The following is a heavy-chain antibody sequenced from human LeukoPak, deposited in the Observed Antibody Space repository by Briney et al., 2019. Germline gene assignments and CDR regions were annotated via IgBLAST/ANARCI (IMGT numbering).Heavy chain of an antibody. D-gene: IGHD3-22*01. V-gene: IGHV4-38-2*02. CDR1: GYSISSGYY. Sequence: KPSETLSLTCTVSGYSISSGYYWGWIRQPPGKGLEWIGIIYHSGSSYYNPSLKSRITISVETSKNQFSLKLSSVTAADTAVYYCAREGITMNKAPVAFDIWGQGTMVTVSS. J-gene: IGHJ3*02. CDR3: AREGITMNKAPVAFDI. CDR2: IYHSGSS.